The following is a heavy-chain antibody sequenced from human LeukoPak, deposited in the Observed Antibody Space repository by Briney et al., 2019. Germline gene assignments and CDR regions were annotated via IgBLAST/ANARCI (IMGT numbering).Heavy chain of an antibody. D-gene: IGHD3-3*01. CDR1: GGSISSRPNS. Sequence: SETLSLTCTVSGGSISSRPNSWGWIREPPGKGLEWIGSIFYRGNTYSNPSPKSPVTISVDTSKNHFSLKVTSVTAADTAVYYCASPLLENWGQGTLVTVSS. CDR3: ASPLLEN. J-gene: IGHJ4*02. V-gene: IGHV4-39*02. CDR2: IFYRGNT.